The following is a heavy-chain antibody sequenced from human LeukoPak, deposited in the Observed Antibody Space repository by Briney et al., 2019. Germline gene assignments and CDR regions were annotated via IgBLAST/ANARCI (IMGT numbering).Heavy chain of an antibody. J-gene: IGHJ4*02. CDR3: ARDSPPESSSSSMDY. V-gene: IGHV3-30*15. CDR2: ISYDGTNK. D-gene: IGHD6-6*01. CDR1: GFIFSSYA. Sequence: GGSLRLSCAASGFIFSSYAMHWVRQAPGKGLEWVAVISYDGTNKYYADSVKGRFTISRDNSKNTLYLQMSSLRDEDTAVYYCARDSPPESSSSSMDYWGQGTLVTVSS.